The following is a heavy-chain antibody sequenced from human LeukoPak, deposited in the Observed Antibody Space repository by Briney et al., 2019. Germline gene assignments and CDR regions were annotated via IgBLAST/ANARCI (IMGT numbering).Heavy chain of an antibody. V-gene: IGHV3-53*01. Sequence: PGGSLRLSCAASGFTVSSNYMSWVRQAPGKGLEWVSVIYSSGSTYYADSVKGRFTISRDNSKNTLYLQMNSLRAEDTAVYYCAGRERAATADLYYYYGMDVWGQGTTVTVSS. CDR2: IYSSGST. D-gene: IGHD2-15*01. J-gene: IGHJ6*02. CDR3: AGRERAATADLYYYYGMDV. CDR1: GFTVSSNY.